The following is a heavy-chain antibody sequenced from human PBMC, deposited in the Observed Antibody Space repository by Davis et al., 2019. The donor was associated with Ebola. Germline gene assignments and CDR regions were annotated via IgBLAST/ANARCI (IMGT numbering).Heavy chain of an antibody. J-gene: IGHJ4*02. CDR2: ISGSGDTI. V-gene: IGHV3-11*01. Sequence: GESLKTPCSASGFTFSVVFMSWIRQAPGKGLEWVAYISGSGDTILYADSVRGRFTISRENTKNSLYLQMNGLRAEDTALYYCAREGQIHWGQGTLVTVSS. CDR1: GFTFSVVF. CDR3: AREGQIH.